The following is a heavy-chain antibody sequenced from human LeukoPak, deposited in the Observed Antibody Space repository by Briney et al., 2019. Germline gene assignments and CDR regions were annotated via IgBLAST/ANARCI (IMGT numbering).Heavy chain of an antibody. V-gene: IGHV1-46*01. CDR3: ARTGYCSSTSCYTPARPFDY. CDR1: GYTFTSYY. J-gene: IGHJ4*02. Sequence: EASVKVSCKASGYTFTSYYMHWVRQAPGQGLEWMGIINPSGGSTSYAQKFQGRVTMTRDTSTSTVYMELSSLRSEDTAVYYCARTGYCSSTSCYTPARPFDYWGQGTLVTVSS. CDR2: INPSGGST. D-gene: IGHD2-2*02.